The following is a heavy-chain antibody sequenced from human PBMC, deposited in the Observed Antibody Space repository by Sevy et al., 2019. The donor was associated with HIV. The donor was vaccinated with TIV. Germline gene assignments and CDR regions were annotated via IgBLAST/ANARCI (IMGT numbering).Heavy chain of an antibody. CDR3: ARDQYYDILTGLYAMDV. CDR2: VFYFGNT. V-gene: IGHV4-61*01. Sequence: SETLSLTCSVSGASVSSANDYWSWIRQPPGKGLEWIGYVFYFGNTNYNPSLKSRATISLDTSKKQFSLKLTSVTAAETAIYYCARDQYYDILTGLYAMDVWGQGTTVTVSS. J-gene: IGHJ6*02. D-gene: IGHD3-9*01. CDR1: GASVSSANDY.